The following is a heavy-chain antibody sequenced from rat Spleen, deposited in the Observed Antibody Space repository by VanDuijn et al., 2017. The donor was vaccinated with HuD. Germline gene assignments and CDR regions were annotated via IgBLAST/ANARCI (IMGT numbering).Heavy chain of an antibody. D-gene: IGHD1-7*01. J-gene: IGHJ2*01. V-gene: IGHV5-58*01. Sequence: EVQLVETGGGLVQPGKSLNLSCVASGFTFSSYWRYWVRQAPGKGLEWVSSISNDGVNTYYPVSVKGRFTISRDNAESIVYLQMNSLKSEDTATYYCAVAGYGYWGQGVMATVSS. CDR2: ISNDGVNT. CDR3: AVAGYGY. CDR1: GFTFSSYW.